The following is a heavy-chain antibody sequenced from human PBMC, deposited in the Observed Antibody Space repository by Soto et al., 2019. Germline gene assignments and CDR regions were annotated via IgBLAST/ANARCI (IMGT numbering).Heavy chain of an antibody. J-gene: IGHJ5*02. V-gene: IGHV4-39*01. D-gene: IGHD2-2*01. CDR3: ARPLLLPSARGGGVENCFDP. CDR2: IYYSGST. CDR1: GGSISSYY. Sequence: SETLSLTCTVSGGSISSYYWGWIRQPPGKGLEWIGSIYYSGSTYYNPSLKSRVTISVDTSKNQFSLKLSSVTAADTAVYYCARPLLLPSARGGGVENCFDPCCQGTLVTVSS.